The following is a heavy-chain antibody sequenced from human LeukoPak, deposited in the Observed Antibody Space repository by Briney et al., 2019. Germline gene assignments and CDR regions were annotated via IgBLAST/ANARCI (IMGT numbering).Heavy chain of an antibody. V-gene: IGHV3-23*01. D-gene: IGHD6-13*01. J-gene: IGHJ6*02. CDR2: ISGSGGST. CDR3: ATTYSSSLRPPFGHYYYGMDV. Sequence: GGSLRLSCAASGFTFSSYAMSWVRQAPGKGLEWVSAISGSGGSTYYADSVKGRFTISRDNSKNTLYLQMNSLRAEDTAVYYCATTYSSSLRPPFGHYYYGMDVWGQGTTVTVSS. CDR1: GFTFSSYA.